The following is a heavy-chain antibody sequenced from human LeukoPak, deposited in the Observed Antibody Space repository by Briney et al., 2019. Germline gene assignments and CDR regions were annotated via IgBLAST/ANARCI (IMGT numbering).Heavy chain of an antibody. J-gene: IGHJ4*02. D-gene: IGHD6-13*01. CDR1: GFTFSSYG. Sequence: GGSLRLSCAASGFTFSSYGMHWVRQAPGKGLEWVAVIWYDGSHKYYAGSVKGRFTISRDNSKNSLYLQMNSLRAEDTAVYYCAKDRYSGLNTIDYWGQGTLVTVSS. CDR3: AKDRYSGLNTIDY. CDR2: IWYDGSHK. V-gene: IGHV3-30*02.